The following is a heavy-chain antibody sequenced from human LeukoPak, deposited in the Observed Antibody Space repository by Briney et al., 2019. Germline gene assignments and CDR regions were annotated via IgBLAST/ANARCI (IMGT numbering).Heavy chain of an antibody. CDR2: IIPIFGTA. D-gene: IGHD2-15*01. CDR1: GGTFSSYA. J-gene: IGHJ4*02. V-gene: IGHV1-69*13. Sequence: GASVKVSCKASGGTFSSYAISWVRQAPGQGLEWMGGIIPIFGTANYAQKFQGRVTITADESTSTAYMELSSLRSEDTAVYYCARDPHVVEGYFDYWGQGTLVTVSS. CDR3: ARDPHVVEGYFDY.